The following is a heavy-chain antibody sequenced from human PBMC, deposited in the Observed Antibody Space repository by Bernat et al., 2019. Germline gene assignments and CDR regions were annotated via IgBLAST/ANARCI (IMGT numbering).Heavy chain of an antibody. D-gene: IGHD1-20*01. J-gene: IGHJ5*02. CDR1: GYSISSGYY. CDR2: IYHSGST. V-gene: IGHV4-38-2*01. Sequence: QVQLQESGPGLVKPSETLSLTCAVSGYSISSGYYWGWIRQPPGKGLEWIGSIYHSGSTYYNPSLKSRVTISVDTSKNQFYLKLSSVTAADTAVYYGARSPGRVTGINWFDPWGQGTLVTVSS. CDR3: ARSPGRVTGINWFDP.